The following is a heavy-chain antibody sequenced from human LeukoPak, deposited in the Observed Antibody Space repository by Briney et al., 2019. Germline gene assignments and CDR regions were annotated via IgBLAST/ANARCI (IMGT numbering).Heavy chain of an antibody. D-gene: IGHD3-22*01. CDR2: LSGSGVSI. Sequence: GGSLRLSCAASGFTFNTYTMNWVRQAPGKGLEWVSTLSGSGVSIDYADSVKGRLTISRDNSKNMLYLQMNSLRAEDTAVYYCAKASPSGYYYVVDYWGQGTLVTVSS. CDR3: AKASPSGYYYVVDY. CDR1: GFTFNTYT. J-gene: IGHJ4*02. V-gene: IGHV3-23*01.